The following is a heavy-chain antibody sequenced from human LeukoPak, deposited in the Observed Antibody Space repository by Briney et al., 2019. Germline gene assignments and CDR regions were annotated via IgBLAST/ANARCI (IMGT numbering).Heavy chain of an antibody. CDR3: ARLDSGDYFSEV. CDR1: GGSIRSGSYY. V-gene: IGHV4-39*01. J-gene: IGHJ4*02. Sequence: SETLSLTCTVSGGSIRSGSYYWGWIRQPPGKGLEWLGTVFYSGTTYYNPSLKSRVTISVDTSKNQFSLGLRSVTAADTAVYYCARLDSGDYFSEVWRQRTLVTVSS. CDR2: VFYSGTT. D-gene: IGHD4-17*01.